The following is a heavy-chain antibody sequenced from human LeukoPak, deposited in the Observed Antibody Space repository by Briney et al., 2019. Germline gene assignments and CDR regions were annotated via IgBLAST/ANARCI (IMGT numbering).Heavy chain of an antibody. CDR3: AKIWFGEFLYYYYYMDV. CDR2: ISGSGGST. D-gene: IGHD3-10*01. V-gene: IGHV3-23*01. Sequence: GGSLRLSCAASGFTFSSYGMSWVRQAPGKGLEWVSAISGSGGSTYYADSVKGRFTISRDNSKNTLYLQMNSLRAEDTAVYYCAKIWFGEFLYYYYYMDVWGKGTTVTISS. J-gene: IGHJ6*03. CDR1: GFTFSSYG.